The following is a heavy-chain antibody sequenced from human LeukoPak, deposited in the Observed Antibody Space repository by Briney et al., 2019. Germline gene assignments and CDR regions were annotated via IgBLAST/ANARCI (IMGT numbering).Heavy chain of an antibody. Sequence: GGSLRLSCAASGFTFSSYSMNWVRQAPGKGLEWVSSISSSSSYIYYADSVKGRFTISRDNAKNSLYLQMNSLRAEDTAVYYCARAGYSSSWFKYYYYYYYMDVWGKGTTVTVSS. CDR2: ISSSSSYI. CDR3: ARAGYSSSWFKYYYYYYYMDV. V-gene: IGHV3-21*01. CDR1: GFTFSSYS. D-gene: IGHD6-13*01. J-gene: IGHJ6*03.